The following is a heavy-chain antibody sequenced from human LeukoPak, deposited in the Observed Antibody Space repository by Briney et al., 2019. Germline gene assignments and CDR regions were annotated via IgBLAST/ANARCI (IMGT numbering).Heavy chain of an antibody. J-gene: IGHJ4*02. Sequence: GGSLRLSCAASGFTFSSYSMNWVRQAPGKGLEWVSSIRSSSSYIYYADSVKGRFTISRDNAKNSLYLQMNSLRAEDTAVYYCARDMAIGYDILTGYSPGFDYWGQGTLVTVSS. CDR1: GFTFSSYS. CDR2: IRSSSSYI. V-gene: IGHV3-21*01. D-gene: IGHD3-9*01. CDR3: ARDMAIGYDILTGYSPGFDY.